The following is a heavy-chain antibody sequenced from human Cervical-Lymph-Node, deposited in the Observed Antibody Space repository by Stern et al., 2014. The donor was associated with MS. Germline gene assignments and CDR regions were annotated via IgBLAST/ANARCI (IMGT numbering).Heavy chain of an antibody. CDR3: ARDTSSPERSDW. D-gene: IGHD1-1*01. Sequence: EVHLVESGGGVIQPGGSLRLSCTASGFTVRRDYMTWVRQAPGKGLAWVSLITNVGSTFYTDSVKGRFPISRDDSKNTVYLHMTSLRAEDTAMYYCARDTSSPERSDWWGQGTLVTVSS. J-gene: IGHJ4*02. CDR2: ITNVGST. V-gene: IGHV3-53*01. CDR1: GFTVRRDY.